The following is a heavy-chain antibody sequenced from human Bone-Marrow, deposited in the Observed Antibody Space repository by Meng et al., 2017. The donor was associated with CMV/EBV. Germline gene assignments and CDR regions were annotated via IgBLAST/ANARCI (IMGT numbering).Heavy chain of an antibody. Sequence: SVKVSCKASGYTFTAHYFHWVRQAPGQGLEWMGGIIPIFGTANYAQKFQGRVTITTDESTSTAYMELSSLRSEDTAVYYCARDGGYSYGVGKDWGQGTLVTVSS. CDR1: GYTFTAHY. CDR2: IIPIFGTA. V-gene: IGHV1-69*05. J-gene: IGHJ4*02. D-gene: IGHD5-18*01. CDR3: ARDGGYSYGVGKD.